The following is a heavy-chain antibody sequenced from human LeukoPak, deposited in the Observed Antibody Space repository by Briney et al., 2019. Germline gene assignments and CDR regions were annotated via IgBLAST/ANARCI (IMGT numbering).Heavy chain of an antibody. J-gene: IGHJ4*02. CDR2: IYYSGST. Sequence: SDTLSLTCAVSGYSISSSNWWGWIRQPPGKGLEWIGYIYYSGSTYYNPSLKSRVTISVDTSKNQFSLKLSSVTAADTAVYYCARGALSYDSSGYYARYYFDYWGQGTLVTVSS. CDR1: GYSISSSNW. D-gene: IGHD3-22*01. CDR3: ARGALSYDSSGYYARYYFDY. V-gene: IGHV4-28*03.